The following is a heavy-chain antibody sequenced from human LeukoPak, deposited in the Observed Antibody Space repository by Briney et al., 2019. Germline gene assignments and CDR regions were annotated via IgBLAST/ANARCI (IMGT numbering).Heavy chain of an antibody. Sequence: PSETLSLTCTVSGGSISSGGYYWSWIRQHPGKGLEWIGYIYYSGSTYYNPSHKSRVTISVDTSKNQFSLKLSSVTAADTAVYYCAREEPNWFDPWGQGTLVTVSS. V-gene: IGHV4-31*03. CDR1: GGSISSGGYY. D-gene: IGHD1-14*01. CDR2: IYYSGST. CDR3: AREEPNWFDP. J-gene: IGHJ5*02.